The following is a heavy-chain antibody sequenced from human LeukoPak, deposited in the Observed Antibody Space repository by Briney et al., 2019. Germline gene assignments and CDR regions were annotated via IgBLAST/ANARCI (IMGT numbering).Heavy chain of an antibody. J-gene: IGHJ4*02. CDR1: GFTFGSSA. CDR3: AKGSLGSWYYFDY. V-gene: IGHV3-23*01. D-gene: IGHD6-13*01. CDR2: FSRSGPDT. Sequence: GGSLRLSCAASGFTFGSSAMSWVRQAPGKGPEWVSTFSRSGPDTYYADSVKGRFTIFGDNSKNTLYLQMNSLRAEDTAVYYCAKGSLGSWYYFDYWGQGTLVTVSS.